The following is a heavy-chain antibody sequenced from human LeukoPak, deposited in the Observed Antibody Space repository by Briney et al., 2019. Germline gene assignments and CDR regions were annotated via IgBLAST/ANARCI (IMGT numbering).Heavy chain of an antibody. J-gene: IGHJ4*02. V-gene: IGHV3-53*01. D-gene: IGHD3-10*01. CDR1: GFSVSNNY. CDR2: IYGGGST. CDR3: AREGERGVPTNYCFAN. Sequence: GGSLRLSCAASGFSVSNNYMSWVRQAPGKGLEWVSFIYGGGSTHYADSVKGRFTISRDSSKNTVYLQMNSLRAEDTAVYYCAREGERGVPTNYCFANWGQGTLVTVSS.